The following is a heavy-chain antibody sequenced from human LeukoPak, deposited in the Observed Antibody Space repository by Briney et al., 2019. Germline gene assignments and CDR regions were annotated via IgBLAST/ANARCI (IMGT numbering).Heavy chain of an antibody. CDR2: IYSSGTT. J-gene: IGHJ4*02. CDR1: GFTVSRDY. CDR3: ARDTNDSSGDY. Sequence: GGSLRLSCVVSGFTVSRDYMSWVRQAPGKGLEWVAVIYSSGTTYYADSVKGRFSISRDNSKNSLYLQMNSLRDEDTAVYYCARDTNDSSGDYWGQGTLVTVSS. V-gene: IGHV3-66*01. D-gene: IGHD3-22*01.